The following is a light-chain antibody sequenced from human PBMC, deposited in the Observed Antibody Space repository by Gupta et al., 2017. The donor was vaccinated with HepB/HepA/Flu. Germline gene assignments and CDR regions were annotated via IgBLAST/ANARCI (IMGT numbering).Light chain of an antibody. CDR1: SRRSYY. CDR2: GKN. J-gene: IGLJ3*02. CDR3: NSRDSSGNHWV. Sequence: SSELTQDPAVSVAFGQTVSLTCQGDSRRSYYASWYQQKPGQAPVLVIYGKNNRPSGIPDRFSGSSSGNTASLTITGAQAEDEADYYCNSRDSSGNHWVFGGGTKLTVL. V-gene: IGLV3-19*01.